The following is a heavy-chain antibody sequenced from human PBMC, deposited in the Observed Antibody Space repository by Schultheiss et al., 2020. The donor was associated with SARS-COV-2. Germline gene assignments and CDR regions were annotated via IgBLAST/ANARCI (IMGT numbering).Heavy chain of an antibody. CDR2: IYYSGST. Sequence: SETLSLTCTVSGGSISSGGYYWSWIRQHPGKGLEWIGYIYYSGSTYYNPSLKSRLTISLDTSKNQFSLKLSSVTAADTAIYYCGSLLYTSSWPVDYWGQGSLSPSPQ. V-gene: IGHV4-30-4*08. J-gene: IGHJ4*02. CDR1: GGSISSGGYY. D-gene: IGHD6-13*01. CDR3: GSLLYTSSWPVDY.